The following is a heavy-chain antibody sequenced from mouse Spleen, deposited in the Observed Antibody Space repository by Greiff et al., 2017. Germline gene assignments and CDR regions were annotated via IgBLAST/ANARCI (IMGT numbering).Heavy chain of an antibody. CDR3: ATSYGNYEDYYAMDY. J-gene: IGHJ4*01. CDR2: IHPSDSDT. Sequence: QVQLQQPGAELVKPGASVKVSCKASGYTFTSYWMHWVKQRPGQGLEWIGRIHPSDSDTNYNQKFKGKATLTVDKSSSTAYMQLSSLTSEDSAVYYCATSYGNYEDYYAMDYWGQGTSVTVSS. D-gene: IGHD2-1*01. CDR1: GYTFTSYW. V-gene: IGHV1-74*01.